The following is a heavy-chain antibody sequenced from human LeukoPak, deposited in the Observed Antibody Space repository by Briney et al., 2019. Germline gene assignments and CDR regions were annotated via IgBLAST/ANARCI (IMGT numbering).Heavy chain of an antibody. D-gene: IGHD3-10*01. CDR3: ARGKWFGELGAFDI. J-gene: IGHJ3*02. CDR2: INSDGSST. Sequence: PRGSLILSCAASGFTFSSYWMHWVRQAPGKGLVWVSRINSDGSSTSYADSVKGRFTISRDNAKNTLYLQMNSLRAEDTAVYYCARGKWFGELGAFDIWGQGTMVTVSS. CDR1: GFTFSSYW. V-gene: IGHV3-74*01.